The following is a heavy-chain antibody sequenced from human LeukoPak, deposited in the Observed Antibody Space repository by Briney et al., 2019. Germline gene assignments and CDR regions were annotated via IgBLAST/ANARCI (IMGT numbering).Heavy chain of an antibody. J-gene: IGHJ3*02. CDR3: TSVAQDAFDI. Sequence: GGSLRLSFAASGFTFSGSAMHWVRQASGKGLEWVGRIRSKANSYATAYAASVKGRFTISRDDSKNTAYLQMNSLKTEDTAVYYCTSVAQDAFDIWGQGTMVTVSS. CDR2: IRSKANSYAT. CDR1: GFTFSGSA. D-gene: IGHD2-21*01. V-gene: IGHV3-73*01.